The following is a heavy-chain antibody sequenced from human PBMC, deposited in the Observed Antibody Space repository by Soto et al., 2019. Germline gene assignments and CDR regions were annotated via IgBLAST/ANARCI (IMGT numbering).Heavy chain of an antibody. CDR3: ARAASSSRFNNWFDP. Sequence: ASVKVSCKASGYTFTGYYMHWVRQAPGQGLEWMGWINPNSGGTNYAQKFQGWVTMTRDTSISTAYMELSRLRSDDTAVYYCARAASSSRFNNWFDPWGQGTLVTVSS. CDR2: INPNSGGT. D-gene: IGHD6-19*01. V-gene: IGHV1-2*04. CDR1: GYTFTGYY. J-gene: IGHJ5*02.